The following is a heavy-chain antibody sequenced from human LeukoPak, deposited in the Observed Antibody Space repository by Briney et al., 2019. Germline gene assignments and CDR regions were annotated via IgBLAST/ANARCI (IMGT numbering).Heavy chain of an antibody. J-gene: IGHJ4*02. D-gene: IGHD6-13*01. CDR3: ARGQPYSSSWYTWFDY. Sequence: GGSLRLSCAASGFTVSSNYMSWVRQAPGKGLEWVSVIYSGGSTYYADSVKGRFTISRDNSKNTLYLQMNSLRAEDTAVYYCARGQPYSSSWYTWFDYWAREPWSPSPQ. V-gene: IGHV3-53*01. CDR1: GFTVSSNY. CDR2: IYSGGST.